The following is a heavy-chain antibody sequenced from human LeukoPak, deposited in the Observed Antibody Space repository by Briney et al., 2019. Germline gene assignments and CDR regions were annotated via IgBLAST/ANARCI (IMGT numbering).Heavy chain of an antibody. Sequence: GGSLRLSCTASGFTFGDYAMSWFRQAPGKGLEWVGFIRSKAYGGTTEYAASVKGGFTISRDDSKSIAYLQMNSLKTEDTAVYYCTSLHDYGDYGGNWFDPWGQGTLVTVSS. CDR2: IRSKAYGGTT. CDR1: GFTFGDYA. D-gene: IGHD4-17*01. J-gene: IGHJ5*02. CDR3: TSLHDYGDYGGNWFDP. V-gene: IGHV3-49*03.